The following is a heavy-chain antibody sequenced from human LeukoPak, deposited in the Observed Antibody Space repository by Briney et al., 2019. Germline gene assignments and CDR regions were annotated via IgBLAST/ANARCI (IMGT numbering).Heavy chain of an antibody. CDR1: GFTFGDYG. CDR2: IQSKAYGGTT. D-gene: IGHD2-2*01. V-gene: IGHV3-49*04. Sequence: GGSLRLSCTGSGFTFGDYGMSWVRQAPGKRLEWVSFIQSKAYGGTTDYAASVKGRFIISRDDSKSIAYLQMNSLKTEDTALYYCAASDHLYCSSTSCHFDYWGQGTLVTVSS. J-gene: IGHJ4*02. CDR3: AASDHLYCSSTSCHFDY.